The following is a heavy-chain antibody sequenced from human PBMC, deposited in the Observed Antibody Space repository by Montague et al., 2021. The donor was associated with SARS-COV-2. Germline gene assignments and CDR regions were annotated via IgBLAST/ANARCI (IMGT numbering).Heavy chain of an antibody. D-gene: IGHD1-26*01. CDR2: IYTTGRT. CDR1: GGSISSYS. Sequence: SETLSLTCTVSGGSISSYSWSWLRQSAGKGPAKIARIYTTGRTNHIHSFTRRAITSVDTSQNQFSLKLRSATAADTAVSYCARDRGYSGGYLHPYNWFDPWGQGTLVTVSS. V-gene: IGHV4-4*07. CDR3: ARDRGYSGGYLHPYNWFDP. J-gene: IGHJ5*02.